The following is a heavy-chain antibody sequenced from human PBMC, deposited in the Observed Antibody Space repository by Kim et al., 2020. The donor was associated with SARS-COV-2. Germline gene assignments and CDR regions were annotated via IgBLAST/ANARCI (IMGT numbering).Heavy chain of an antibody. J-gene: IGHJ4*02. V-gene: IGHV1-69*13. Sequence: SVKVSCKASGGTFSSYAISWVRQAPGQGLEWMGGIIPIFGTANYAQKFQGRVTITADESTSTAYMELSSLRSEDTAVYYCARDRWGYYYDSSGYYYYFDYWGQGTLVTVSS. CDR3: ARDRWGYYYDSSGYYYYFDY. D-gene: IGHD3-22*01. CDR2: IIPIFGTA. CDR1: GGTFSSYA.